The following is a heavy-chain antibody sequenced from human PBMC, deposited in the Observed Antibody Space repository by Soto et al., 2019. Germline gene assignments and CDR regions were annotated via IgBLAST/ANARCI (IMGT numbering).Heavy chain of an antibody. D-gene: IGHD2-15*01. Sequence: EVQVVESGGDLVQPGGSLRLSCVVSGFTFSGFWMSWVRQAPGKGLDWVANIKHDGSETYYVGSVAGRFTITRDNTKDSLYLQMNSLRAEDTAVYYCARGGSWGPDFWGQGTLVTVSS. CDR2: IKHDGSET. V-gene: IGHV3-7*01. CDR1: GFTFSGFW. CDR3: ARGGSWGPDF. J-gene: IGHJ4*02.